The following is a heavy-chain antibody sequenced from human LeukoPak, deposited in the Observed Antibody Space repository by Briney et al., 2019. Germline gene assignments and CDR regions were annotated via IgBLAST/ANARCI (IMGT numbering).Heavy chain of an antibody. Sequence: SETLSLTCTASGVSIYRSSYYWGWIRQPPGKGLEWIGSIYYTGSTYYNTSLKSRVTISVDTSKNQFSLKLSSVTAADTAVYYCARLDYGSGSYYNVRRADFDYWGQGTLVTVSS. V-gene: IGHV4-39*01. J-gene: IGHJ4*02. CDR1: GVSIYRSSYY. D-gene: IGHD3-10*01. CDR3: ARLDYGSGSYYNVRRADFDY. CDR2: IYYTGST.